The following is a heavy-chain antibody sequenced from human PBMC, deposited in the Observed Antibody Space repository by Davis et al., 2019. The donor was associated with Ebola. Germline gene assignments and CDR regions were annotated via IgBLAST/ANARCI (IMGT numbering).Heavy chain of an antibody. CDR3: ARGYSNWFDP. J-gene: IGHJ5*02. CDR1: GGSFSDNY. D-gene: IGHD2-15*01. V-gene: IGHV4-34*01. Sequence: SETLSLTCAVYGGSFSDNYYTWIRQPPGKGLEWIGEINHSGSTNYNPSLKSRVTISVDTSKNQFSLKLSSVTAADTAVYYCARGYSNWFDPWGQGTLVTVSS. CDR2: INHSGST.